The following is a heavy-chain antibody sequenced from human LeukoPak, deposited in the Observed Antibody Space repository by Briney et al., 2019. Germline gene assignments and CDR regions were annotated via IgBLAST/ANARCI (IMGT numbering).Heavy chain of an antibody. Sequence: GGSLRLSCAASGFTFSSYWMSWVRQAPGKGLEWVANIKQDGSEKYYVDSVKGRFTISRDNAKNSLYLQMNSLRAEDTAVYYCARSIVSYYDSRGPVPWGQGTLVTVSS. J-gene: IGHJ5*02. CDR3: ARSIVSYYDSRGPVP. D-gene: IGHD3-22*01. V-gene: IGHV3-7*01. CDR2: IKQDGSEK. CDR1: GFTFSSYW.